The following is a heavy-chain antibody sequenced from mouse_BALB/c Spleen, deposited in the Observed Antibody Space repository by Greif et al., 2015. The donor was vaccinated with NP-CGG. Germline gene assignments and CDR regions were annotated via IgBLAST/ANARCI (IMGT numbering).Heavy chain of an antibody. D-gene: IGHD1-1*01. V-gene: IGHV1S22*01. J-gene: IGHJ4*01. CDR3: TRSYYYGSSYYAMDY. Sequence: LQESGSELVRPGASVKMSCKASGYTFTSYWMHWVKQRHGQGLEWIGNIYPGSGSTNYDEKFKSKSTLTVDTSSSTAYMHRSSLTSEDSAVYYVTRSYYYGSSYYAMDYWGQGTSVTVSS. CDR2: IYPGSGST. CDR1: GYTFTSYW.